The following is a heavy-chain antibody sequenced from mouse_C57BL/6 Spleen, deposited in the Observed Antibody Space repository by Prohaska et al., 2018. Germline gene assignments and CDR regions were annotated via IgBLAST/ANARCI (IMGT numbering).Heavy chain of an antibody. J-gene: IGHJ4*01. D-gene: IGHD2-12*01. CDR2: INPNNGGT. Sequence: GASVKISCKASGYTFTDYYMNWVKQSHGKSLEWIGDINPNNGGTSYNQKFKGKATLTVDKSSSTAYMELRSLTSEDSAVYYCAFTTRRNYYAMDYWGQGTSVTVYS. V-gene: IGHV1-26*01. CDR1: GYTFTDYY. CDR3: AFTTRRNYYAMDY.